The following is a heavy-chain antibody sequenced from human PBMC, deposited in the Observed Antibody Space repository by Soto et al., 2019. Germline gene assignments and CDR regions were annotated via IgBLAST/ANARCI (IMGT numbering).Heavy chain of an antibody. CDR1: GFTFSSYG. CDR3: AKDYAYYDSSGSDAFDI. J-gene: IGHJ3*02. CDR2: ISYDGSNK. Sequence: TGGSLRLSCAASGFTFSSYGMHWVRQAPGKGLEWVAVISYDGSNKYYADSVKGRFTISRDNSKNTLYLQMNSLRAEDTAVYYCAKDYAYYDSSGSDAFDIWGQGTMVTVSS. V-gene: IGHV3-30*18. D-gene: IGHD3-22*01.